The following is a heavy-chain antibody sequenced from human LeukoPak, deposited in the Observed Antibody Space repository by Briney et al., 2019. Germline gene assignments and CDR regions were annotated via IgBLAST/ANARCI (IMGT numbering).Heavy chain of an antibody. CDR2: ISAVSDDI. CDR3: ARYNSDSYAYEYFYGMDV. Sequence: GGSLRLSCEASGFNFNMYKMNWIRQTPGKGLERVSSISAVSDDIYYADSVKGRFTISRDNARKSLYLELNSLRTEDTAVYYCARYNSDSYAYEYFYGMDVWGQGTTVTVSS. V-gene: IGHV3-21*01. CDR1: GFNFNMYK. J-gene: IGHJ6*01. D-gene: IGHD5-12*01.